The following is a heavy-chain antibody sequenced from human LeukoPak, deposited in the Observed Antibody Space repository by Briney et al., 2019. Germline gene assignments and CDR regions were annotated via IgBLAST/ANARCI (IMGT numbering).Heavy chain of an antibody. CDR3: ASARPTSSWTAFDI. Sequence: SGGSLRLSCAASGXTFSSYVMHWVRQAPGKGLEWVTIIWFDGNNKYYSDSVKGRFTISRDNSKTTLYLQMTSLRAEDTAVYYCASARPTSSWTAFDIWGQGTMVTVSS. J-gene: IGHJ3*02. CDR2: IWFDGNNK. CDR1: GXTFSSYV. D-gene: IGHD6-13*01. V-gene: IGHV3-33*01.